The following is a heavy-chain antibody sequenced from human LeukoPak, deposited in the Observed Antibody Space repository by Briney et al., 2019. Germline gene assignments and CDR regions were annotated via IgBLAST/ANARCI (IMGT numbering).Heavy chain of an antibody. CDR3: ARDYGGNSNWFDP. D-gene: IGHD4-23*01. CDR2: INHSGST. J-gene: IGHJ5*02. V-gene: IGHV4-34*01. CDR1: GGSFSGYY. Sequence: PSETLSLTCAVYGGSFSGYYWSWIRQPPGKGLEWIGEINHSGSTNYNPSLKSRVTISVDTSKNQFSLKLSSVTAADTAVYYCARDYGGNSNWFDPWGQGTLVTVSS.